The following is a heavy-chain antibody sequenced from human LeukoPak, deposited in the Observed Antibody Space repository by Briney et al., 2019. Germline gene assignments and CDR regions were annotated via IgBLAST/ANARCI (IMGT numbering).Heavy chain of an antibody. CDR3: ARGARGYSYG. V-gene: IGHV4-39*01. J-gene: IGHJ4*01. CDR2: IYYSGST. CDR1: GGSISSSSYY. Sequence: SETLSLTCTVSGGSISSSSYYWGWIRQPPGKGLEWIGSIYYSGSTYYNPSLKSRVTISVDTSKNQFSLKLSSVTAADTAVYYCARGARGYSYGWGQGTLVTVSS. D-gene: IGHD5-18*01.